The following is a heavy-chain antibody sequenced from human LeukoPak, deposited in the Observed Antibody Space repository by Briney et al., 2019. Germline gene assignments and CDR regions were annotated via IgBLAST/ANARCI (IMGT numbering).Heavy chain of an antibody. D-gene: IGHD3-16*01. CDR3: AREGGESGASPLD. CDR1: GFTFSSSA. CDR2: MSYDVSQK. V-gene: IGHV3-30*04. Sequence: GGSLRLSCTASGFTFSSSAIHLVRQAPGKGPEWLAVMSYDVSQKYYAEFVRGRFIISRDNSRDMVWLQMNSLRPEDTALYYCAREGGESGASPLDWGQGTQVTVAS. J-gene: IGHJ4*02.